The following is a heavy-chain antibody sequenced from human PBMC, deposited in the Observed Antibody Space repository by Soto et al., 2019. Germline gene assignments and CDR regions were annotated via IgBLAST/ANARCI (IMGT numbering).Heavy chain of an antibody. D-gene: IGHD3-9*01. J-gene: IGHJ3*02. V-gene: IGHV1-2*04. CDR1: GYTFTVYY. Sequence: ASVKVSCKASGYTFTVYYMHWVRQAPGQGLEWMGWINPNSGGTNYAQKFQGWVTMTRDTSISTAYMELSRLRSDDTAVYYCARELIRYFGLIENDAFDIWGQGTMVTVSS. CDR3: ARELIRYFGLIENDAFDI. CDR2: INPNSGGT.